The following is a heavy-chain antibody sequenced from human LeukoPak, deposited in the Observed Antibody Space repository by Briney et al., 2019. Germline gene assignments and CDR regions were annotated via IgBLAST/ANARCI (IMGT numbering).Heavy chain of an antibody. J-gene: IGHJ4*02. CDR2: ISAYNGNT. Sequence: ASVKVSCKASGYTFTSYGISWVRQAPGQGLEWMGWISAYNGNTNYAQKLQGRVTMTTDTSTSTAYMELRSLRSDDTAVYYCATTLGTMPASTPVLDYWGQGTLVTVSS. CDR3: ATTLGTMPASTPVLDY. CDR1: GYTFTSYG. V-gene: IGHV1-18*01. D-gene: IGHD1-7*01.